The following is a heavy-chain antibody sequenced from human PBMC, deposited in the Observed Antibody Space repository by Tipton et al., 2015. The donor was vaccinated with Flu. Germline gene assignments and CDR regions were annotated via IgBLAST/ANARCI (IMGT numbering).Heavy chain of an antibody. CDR3: AREGRREQLALDY. Sequence: LRLSCTVSGGSISSSSYYWGWIRQPPGKGLEWIGSIYYSASTYYNPSLKSRVTISVDTSKNQFSLKLSSVTAADTAVYYCAREGRREQLALDYWGQGTLVTVSS. V-gene: IGHV4-39*07. J-gene: IGHJ4*02. D-gene: IGHD6-6*01. CDR1: GGSISSSSYY. CDR2: IYYSAST.